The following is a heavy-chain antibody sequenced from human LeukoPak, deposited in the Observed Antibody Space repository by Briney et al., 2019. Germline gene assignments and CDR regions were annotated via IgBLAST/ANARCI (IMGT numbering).Heavy chain of an antibody. D-gene: IGHD6-19*01. V-gene: IGHV4-34*01. CDR2: INHSGST. Sequence: SETLSLTCAVCGGSFSGYYWSWIRQPPGKGLEWIGEINHSGSTNHNPSLKSRVTISVDTSKNQFSLKLSSVTAADTAVYYCARGGIAVAGTRGWFDPWGQGTLVTVSS. CDR3: ARGGIAVAGTRGWFDP. CDR1: GGSFSGYY. J-gene: IGHJ5*02.